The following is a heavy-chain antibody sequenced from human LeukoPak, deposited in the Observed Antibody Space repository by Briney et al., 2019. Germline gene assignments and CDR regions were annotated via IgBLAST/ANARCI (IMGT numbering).Heavy chain of an antibody. Sequence: PGGSLRLSCAASGFTFSSYAMHWVRQAPGKGLEYVSAISSNGGSTYYANSVKGRFTISRDNSKNTLYLQMGSLRAEDMAVYYCARGYCTNGVCYTDYWGQETLVTVSS. CDR1: GFTFSSYA. V-gene: IGHV3-64*01. CDR2: ISSNGGST. D-gene: IGHD2-8*01. J-gene: IGHJ4*02. CDR3: ARGYCTNGVCYTDY.